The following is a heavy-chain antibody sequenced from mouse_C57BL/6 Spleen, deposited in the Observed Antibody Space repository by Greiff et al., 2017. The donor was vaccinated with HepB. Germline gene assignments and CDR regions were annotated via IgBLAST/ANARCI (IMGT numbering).Heavy chain of an antibody. CDR3: ARHVYYGSSYDY. V-gene: IGHV1-7*01. Sequence: VQLQQSGAELAKPGASVKLSCKASGYTFTSYWMHWVKQRPGRGLEGIGYINPSSGNPKYNQKFKDKATLTADKSSSTAYMQLSSLTYEDSAVYYCARHVYYGSSYDYWGQGTTLTVSS. D-gene: IGHD1-1*01. CDR1: GYTFTSYW. J-gene: IGHJ2*01. CDR2: INPSSGNP.